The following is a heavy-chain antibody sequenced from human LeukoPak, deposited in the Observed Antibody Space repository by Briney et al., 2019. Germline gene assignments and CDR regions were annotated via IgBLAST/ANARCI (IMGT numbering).Heavy chain of an antibody. CDR1: GFTFSSYW. J-gene: IGHJ5*02. V-gene: IGHV3-7*01. CDR3: AREGYCSGGSCYPTDL. CDR2: IKQDGSEK. Sequence: PGGSLRLSCAASGFTFSSYWMSWVRQAPGKGLEWVANIKQDGSEKYYVDSVKGRLTISRDNAKNSQYLQMNSLRAEDTAVYYCAREGYCSGGSCYPTDLWGQGTLVTVSS. D-gene: IGHD2-15*01.